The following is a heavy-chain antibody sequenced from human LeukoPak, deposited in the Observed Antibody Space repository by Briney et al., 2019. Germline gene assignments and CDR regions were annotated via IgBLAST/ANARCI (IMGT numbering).Heavy chain of an antibody. D-gene: IGHD1-14*01. CDR3: ARGVEPLAADTLAY. CDR2: LYSDGNT. CDR1: GFTVITND. J-gene: IGHJ4*02. V-gene: IGHV3-53*01. Sequence: GGSLRLSCAASGFTVITNDMIWVRQAPGKGLEWVSVLYSDGNTKYADSVQGRFTISRDNSKNTLYLEMNSLSPDDTAVYYCARGVEPLAADTLAYWGQGTLVTVSS.